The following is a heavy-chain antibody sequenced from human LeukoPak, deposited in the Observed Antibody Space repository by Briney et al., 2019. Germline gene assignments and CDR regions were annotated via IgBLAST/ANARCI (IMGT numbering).Heavy chain of an antibody. Sequence: GGSLRLSCAASGFTFSSYWMSWVRQAPGKGLEWVANIKQDGSEKYYVDSVKGRFTISRDNAKNSLYLQMNSLRAEDTAVYYCARDGGCSGGSCFDWFDPWGQGTLVTVSS. J-gene: IGHJ5*02. V-gene: IGHV3-7*01. CDR1: GFTFSSYW. CDR2: IKQDGSEK. CDR3: ARDGGCSGGSCFDWFDP. D-gene: IGHD2-15*01.